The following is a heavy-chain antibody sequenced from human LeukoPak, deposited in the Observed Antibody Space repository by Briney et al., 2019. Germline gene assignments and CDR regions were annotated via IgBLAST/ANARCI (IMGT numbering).Heavy chain of an antibody. D-gene: IGHD2-8*01. Sequence: SETLSLTCTVSGGSISSYYWSWIRQPAGKGLEWIGRIYTSGSTNYNPSLKSRVTMSVDASKNQFSLKLSSVTAADTAVYYCARGYCTNGVCSGDAFDIWGQGTMVTVSS. J-gene: IGHJ3*02. V-gene: IGHV4-4*07. CDR2: IYTSGST. CDR1: GGSISSYY. CDR3: ARGYCTNGVCSGDAFDI.